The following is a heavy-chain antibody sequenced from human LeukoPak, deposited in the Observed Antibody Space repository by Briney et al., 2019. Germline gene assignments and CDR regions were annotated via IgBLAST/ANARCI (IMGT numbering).Heavy chain of an antibody. V-gene: IGHV1-8*01. J-gene: IGHJ4*02. CDR3: ARMDYDSSGYTY. CDR2: MNPNSGNT. CDR1: GYTFTSYD. D-gene: IGHD3-22*01. Sequence: ASVKVSCKASGYTFTSYDINWVRQATGQGLEWMVWMNPNSGNTGYAQKFQGRVTMTRNTSISTAYMELSSLRSEDTAVYYCARMDYDSSGYTYWGQGTLVTVSS.